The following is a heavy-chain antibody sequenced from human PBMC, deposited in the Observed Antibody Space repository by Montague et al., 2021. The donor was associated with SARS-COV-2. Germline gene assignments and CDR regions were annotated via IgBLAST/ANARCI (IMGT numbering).Heavy chain of an antibody. Sequence: TLSLTCTVPGDSISSANYYWNWIRQNPGKGLEWIGYIYYTGGTHYNPSLESRLTMSIDTSKSQFSLRLSSVTAAGTAVYYCARGRSLLWWCPSRFDIWGQGTMVTVSS. D-gene: IGHD2-21*01. V-gene: IGHV4-31*03. CDR2: IYYTGGT. CDR1: GDSISSANYY. CDR3: ARGRSLLWWCPSRFDI. J-gene: IGHJ3*02.